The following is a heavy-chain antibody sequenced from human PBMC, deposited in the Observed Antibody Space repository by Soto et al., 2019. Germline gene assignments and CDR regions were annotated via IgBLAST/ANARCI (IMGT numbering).Heavy chain of an antibody. CDR3: ARGRTSSPTPGDY. D-gene: IGHD2-2*01. CDR2: IYYSGST. V-gene: IGHV4-31*03. J-gene: IGHJ4*02. Sequence: QVQLQESGPGLVKPSQTLSLTCTVSGGSISSGGYYWSWIRQHPGKGREWIGYIYYSGSTYYNPSLKSRVTVSVDTSKNQFSLKLSSVTAADTAVYYCARGRTSSPTPGDYWGQGTLVTVSS. CDR1: GGSISSGGYY.